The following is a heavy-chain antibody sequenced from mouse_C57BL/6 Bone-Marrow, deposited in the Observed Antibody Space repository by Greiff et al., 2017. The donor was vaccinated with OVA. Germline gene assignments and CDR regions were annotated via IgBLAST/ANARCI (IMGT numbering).Heavy chain of an antibody. D-gene: IGHD2-3*01. Sequence: VQLQQPGAELVRPGSSVKLSCKASGYTFTSYWMDWVKQRPGQGLEWIGNIYPSDSETHYNQKFKDKATLTVDKSSSTAYMQLSRLTSEDSAVYDGARWDGYWYFDVWGTGTAVTVTS. CDR2: IYPSDSET. CDR1: GYTFTSYW. CDR3: ARWDGYWYFDV. V-gene: IGHV1-61*01. J-gene: IGHJ1*03.